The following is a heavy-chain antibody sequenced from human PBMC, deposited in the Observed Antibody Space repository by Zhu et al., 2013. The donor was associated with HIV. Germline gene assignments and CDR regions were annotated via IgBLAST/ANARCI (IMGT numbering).Heavy chain of an antibody. D-gene: IGHD6-6*01. V-gene: IGHV1-69*01. CDR1: GGTFSTYG. CDR2: VIPIFGAA. Sequence: QVQLVQSGAEVKKPGSSVKVSCKVTGGTFSTYGFSWVRQGPGQGLEWMGGVIPIFGAANYAQKFQGRVTITADESTSTAYMELSSLRSEDTAVYYCARGIAARPTRGYFDYWGQGTLVTVSS. J-gene: IGHJ4*02. CDR3: ARGIAARPTRGYFDY.